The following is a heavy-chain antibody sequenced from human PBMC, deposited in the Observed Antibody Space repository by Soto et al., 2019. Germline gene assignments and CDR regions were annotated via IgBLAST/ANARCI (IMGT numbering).Heavy chain of an antibody. J-gene: IGHJ4*02. CDR2: INAGNGNT. Sequence: ASVKVSCKASGYTFTSYAMHSVRKAPGQRLEWMGWINAGNGNTKYSQKFQGRVTITRDTSASTAYMELSSLRSEDTAVYYCARIALDYCSGGSCCLPFDYWGQGTLVTVSS. CDR3: ARIALDYCSGGSCCLPFDY. D-gene: IGHD2-15*01. CDR1: GYTFTSYA. V-gene: IGHV1-3*01.